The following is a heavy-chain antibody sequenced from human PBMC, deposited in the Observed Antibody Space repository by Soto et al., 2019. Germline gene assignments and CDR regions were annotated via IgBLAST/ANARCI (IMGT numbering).Heavy chain of an antibody. Sequence: EVQLLESGGGSVQPGGSLRLSCVASVFTFSSYAMHWVRRPPGKGLEWVSSISGSGGTAYYADSVKGRFSISRDTLVNTLYLQMNTLSGEDTDVYYCANGRGQNWNFDYWGKGTLVTVSP. CDR1: VFTFSSYA. D-gene: IGHD1-1*01. CDR2: ISGSGGTA. J-gene: IGHJ4*02. V-gene: IGHV3-23*01. CDR3: ANGRGQNWNFDY.